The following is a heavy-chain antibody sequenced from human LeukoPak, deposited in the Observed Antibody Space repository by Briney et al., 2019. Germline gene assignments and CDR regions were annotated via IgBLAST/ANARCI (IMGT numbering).Heavy chain of an antibody. CDR2: IYSGGDA. Sequence: GGSLRLSCAASGFSVSSKYMSWVRQAPGKGLEWVSVIYSGGDAYYADSVKGRFTISRDNSKNTLYPQMNSLRAEDTAVYYCAKGRQQWLSAFDIWGQGTMVTVSS. J-gene: IGHJ3*02. CDR1: GFSVSSKY. D-gene: IGHD6-19*01. CDR3: AKGRQQWLSAFDI. V-gene: IGHV3-53*01.